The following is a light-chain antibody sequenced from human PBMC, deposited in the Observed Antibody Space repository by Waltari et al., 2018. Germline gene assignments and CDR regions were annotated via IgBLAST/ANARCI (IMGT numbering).Light chain of an antibody. V-gene: IGKV1-5*03. CDR2: QAS. J-gene: IGKJ5*01. CDR3: QQHSTYPIT. Sequence: DIQMTQSPSTLSASVGDRVTISCRASQSISTWLAWYQERPGKVPKLLIYQASTLKSGVPSRFSGSVSGTEFTLTISSLQPDDFATYYCQQHSTYPITFGQGTRLEIK. CDR1: QSISTW.